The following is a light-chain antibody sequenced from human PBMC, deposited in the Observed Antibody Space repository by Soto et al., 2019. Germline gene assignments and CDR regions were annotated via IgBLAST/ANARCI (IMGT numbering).Light chain of an antibody. J-gene: IGKJ1*01. Sequence: DIVMTQSPDSLAVSLGERATINCKSSQNLLYNSNNKNYFAWYQQKPGQAPKLLIYCAYTRGSGVPDRFSGSGSGTDFTLTISSLQAEDVAVYYCQQYYDTPRTFGHGTKVEI. CDR1: QNLLYNSNNKNY. CDR2: CAY. CDR3: QQYYDTPRT. V-gene: IGKV4-1*01.